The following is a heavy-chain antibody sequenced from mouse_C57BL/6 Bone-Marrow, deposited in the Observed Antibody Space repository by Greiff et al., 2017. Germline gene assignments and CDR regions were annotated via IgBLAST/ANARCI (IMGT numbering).Heavy chain of an antibody. J-gene: IGHJ2*01. V-gene: IGHV1-50*01. D-gene: IGHD3-3*01. CDR3: ASEGQLWNYFDY. CDR1: GYTFTSYW. CDR2: IDPSDSYT. Sequence: VQLQQPGAELVKPGASVKLSCKASGYTFTSYWMQWVKQRPGQGLEWIGEIDPSDSYTNYNQKFKGKATLTVDTSSSTAYMQLSSLTSEDAAVYYCASEGQLWNYFDYWGQGTTLTVSS.